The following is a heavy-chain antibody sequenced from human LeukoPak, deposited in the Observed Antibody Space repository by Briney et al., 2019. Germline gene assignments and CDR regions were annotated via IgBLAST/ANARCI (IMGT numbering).Heavy chain of an antibody. J-gene: IGHJ4*02. D-gene: IGHD4-17*01. CDR1: GGSFSGYY. CDR3: ARRAVTTGENYFDY. Sequence: PSETLSLTCAVYGGSFSGYYWSWIRQPPGKGLEWIGEINHSGSTNYSPSLKSRVTISVDTSKNQFSLKLSSVTAADTAVYYCARRAVTTGENYFDYWGQGTLVTVSS. CDR2: INHSGST. V-gene: IGHV4-34*01.